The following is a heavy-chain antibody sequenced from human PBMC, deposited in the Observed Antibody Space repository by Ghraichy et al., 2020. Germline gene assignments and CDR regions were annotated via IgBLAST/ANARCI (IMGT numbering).Heavy chain of an antibody. Sequence: GGSLRLSCAASGSTFSNVWMNWVRQAPGNGLEWVGRIKSISDGGTTDYAAPVKGRFTISRDDSKNTLYLQMNSLKAEDTAVYYCSGGWFDPWSQGTLVTVSS. CDR3: SGGWFDP. D-gene: IGHD1-26*01. V-gene: IGHV3-15*01. J-gene: IGHJ5*02. CDR1: GSTFSNVW. CDR2: IKSISDGGTT.